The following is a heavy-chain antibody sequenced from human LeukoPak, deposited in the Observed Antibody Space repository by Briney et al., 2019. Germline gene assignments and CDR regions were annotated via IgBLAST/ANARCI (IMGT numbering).Heavy chain of an antibody. CDR3: ARVRGDLSIDF. CDR2: INHSGST. V-gene: IGHV4-34*01. CDR1: IESFSGYY. Sequence: PSETLSLTCAVYIESFSGYYWTWIRQPPGRGLEWIGEINHSGSTNYNPSLKRRATISADTSKNQFSLTLSSVTAADTAMYYCARVRGDLSIDFWGQGNLVTVSS. D-gene: IGHD2-21*02. J-gene: IGHJ4*02.